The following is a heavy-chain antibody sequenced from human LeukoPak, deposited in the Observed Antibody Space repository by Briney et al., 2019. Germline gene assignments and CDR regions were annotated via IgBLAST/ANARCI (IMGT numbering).Heavy chain of an antibody. Sequence: GGSLRLSCAVSGFTFSSYWMHWVRQAPGKGLMWVSRINTDGSSTSYADSVKGRFTISRDNAKNTLYLQMNSLRAEDTAVYYCARADYGDFDYWGQGTLVTVSS. D-gene: IGHD4-17*01. J-gene: IGHJ4*02. V-gene: IGHV3-74*01. CDR1: GFTFSSYW. CDR3: ARADYGDFDY. CDR2: INTDGSST.